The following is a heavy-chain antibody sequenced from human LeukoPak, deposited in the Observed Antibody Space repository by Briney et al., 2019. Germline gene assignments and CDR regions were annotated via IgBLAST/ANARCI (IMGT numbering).Heavy chain of an antibody. CDR1: GYTFTSYY. CDR3: ARDVNSGMVYATFDY. D-gene: IGHD2-8*01. CDR2: INPSGGST. Sequence: ASVKVSCKASGYTFTSYYMHWVRQAPGQGLEWMGIINPSGGSTSYAQEFQGRVTMTRDTSTSTVYMELSSLRSEDTAVYYCARDVNSGMVYATFDYWGQGTLVTVSS. J-gene: IGHJ4*02. V-gene: IGHV1-46*01.